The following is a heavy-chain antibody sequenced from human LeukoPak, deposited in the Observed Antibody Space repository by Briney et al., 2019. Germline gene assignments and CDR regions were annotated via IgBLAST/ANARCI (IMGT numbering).Heavy chain of an antibody. V-gene: IGHV1-18*01. J-gene: IGHJ5*02. CDR3: ARDYYGSGSYYPFDP. CDR2: ISAYNGNT. D-gene: IGHD3-10*01. CDR1: GYTFTSYG. Sequence: GASVKVSCKASGYTFTSYGISWVRQAPGQGLEWMGWISAYNGNTNYAQKLQGRVTMTTDTSTSTAYMERRSLRSDDTAVYYCARDYYGSGSYYPFDPWGQGTLVTVSS.